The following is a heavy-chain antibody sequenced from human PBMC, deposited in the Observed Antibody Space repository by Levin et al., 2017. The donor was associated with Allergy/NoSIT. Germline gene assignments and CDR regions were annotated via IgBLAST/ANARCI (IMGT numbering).Heavy chain of an antibody. CDR3: ARSSSSWPLWNFDY. CDR2: LNWNGGST. Sequence: LSLTCAASGFTFDDYGLSWVRQAPGKGLEWVSGLNWNGGSTGYADSMKGRFTISRDNAKNSLYLQMNRLRAQDTALYYCARSSSSWPLWNFDYWGQGTLVTVSS. CDR1: GFTFDDYG. V-gene: IGHV3-20*04. J-gene: IGHJ4*02. D-gene: IGHD6-13*01.